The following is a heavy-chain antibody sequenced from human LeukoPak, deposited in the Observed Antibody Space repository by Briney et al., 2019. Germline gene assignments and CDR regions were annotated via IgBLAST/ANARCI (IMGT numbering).Heavy chain of an antibody. D-gene: IGHD1-26*01. J-gene: IGHJ3*02. V-gene: IGHV1-69*06. CDR1: GYTFTSHG. CDR2: IIPIFGTA. CDR3: ARVPSDGGSYYVGKGAFDI. Sequence: GASVKVSCKASGYTFTSHGISWVRQAPGQGLEWMGGIIPIFGTANYAQKFQGRVTITADKSTSTAYMELSSLRSEDTAVYYCARVPSDGGSYYVGKGAFDIWGQGTMVTVSS.